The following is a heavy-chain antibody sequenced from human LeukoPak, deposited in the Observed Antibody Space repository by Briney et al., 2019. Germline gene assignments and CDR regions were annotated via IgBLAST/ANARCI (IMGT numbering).Heavy chain of an antibody. V-gene: IGHV3-21*04. J-gene: IGHJ3*02. D-gene: IGHD3-16*01. Sequence: GGSLKLSCATSGFTFNNYNMNWVRQAPGRALEWVSSITSSGTYIFYADSVKGRFTISRDNAKNSLYLQMNSLRAEDTALYYCAKDFHRLGEFDAFDIWGQGTMVTVSS. CDR3: AKDFHRLGEFDAFDI. CDR2: ITSSGTYI. CDR1: GFTFNNYN.